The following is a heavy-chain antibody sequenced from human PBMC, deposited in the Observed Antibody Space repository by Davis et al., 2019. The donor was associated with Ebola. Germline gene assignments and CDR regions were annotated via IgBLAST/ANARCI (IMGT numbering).Heavy chain of an antibody. J-gene: IGHJ5*02. V-gene: IGHV3-30-3*02. CDR2: ISHDGHQ. CDR1: GFTFSNHA. D-gene: IGHD1-14*01. Sequence: PGGSLRLSCVASGFTFSNHAMHWVRQAPGKGLEWVALISHDGHQYYADSVKGRFTISRDNSKDTLYLQMSGLRTEDTSVYYCSKDGGNQVTTHNWFDAWGRGTLVTVSS. CDR3: SKDGGNQVTTHNWFDA.